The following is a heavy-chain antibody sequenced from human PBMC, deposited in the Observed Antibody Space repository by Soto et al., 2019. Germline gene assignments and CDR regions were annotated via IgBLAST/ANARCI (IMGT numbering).Heavy chain of an antibody. CDR1: GFTFSSYG. D-gene: IGHD3-10*01. J-gene: IGHJ6*02. Sequence: GGSLRLSCAASGFTFSSYGMHWVRQAPGKGLEWVAVIWYDGSNKYYADSVKGRFTISRDNSKNTLYLQMNSLRAEDTAVYYCARERPYYYGSGMDVWGQGTTVTVSS. CDR2: IWYDGSNK. V-gene: IGHV3-33*01. CDR3: ARERPYYYGSGMDV.